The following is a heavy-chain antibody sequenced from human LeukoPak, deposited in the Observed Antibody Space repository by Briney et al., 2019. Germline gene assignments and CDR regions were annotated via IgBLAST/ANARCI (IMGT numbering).Heavy chain of an antibody. D-gene: IGHD3-16*01. V-gene: IGHV3-74*01. J-gene: IGHJ4*02. CDR1: GFTFSSYW. CDR2: VNSDGSGT. Sequence: GGSLRLSCAASGFTFSSYWMSWVRQAPGKGLVWVSHVNSDGSGTDYADSVKGRFTISRDNAKNTLYLQMNSLRVEDTAVYYCVCLGLGGLSLDWGQGTLVTVSS. CDR3: VCLGLGGLSLD.